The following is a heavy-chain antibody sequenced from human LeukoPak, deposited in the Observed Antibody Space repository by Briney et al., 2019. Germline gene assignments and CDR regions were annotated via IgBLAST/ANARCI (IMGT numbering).Heavy chain of an antibody. V-gene: IGHV1-2*02. J-gene: IGHJ5*02. D-gene: IGHD3-10*01. CDR3: ARPSGSGSYDWFDP. CDR1: GYTFTGYY. Sequence: ASVKVSCKTSGYTFTGYYMHWVRLAPGQGLEWMGWINPNSGSTNYAQKFQGRVTMTRDTSISTAYMELSRLRSDDTAVYYCARPSGSGSYDWFDPWGQGTLVTVSS. CDR2: INPNSGST.